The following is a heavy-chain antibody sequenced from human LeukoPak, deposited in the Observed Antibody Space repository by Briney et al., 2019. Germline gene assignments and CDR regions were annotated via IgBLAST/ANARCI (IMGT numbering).Heavy chain of an antibody. J-gene: IGHJ4*02. CDR3: AKDSAVLRYFDWYKTQENYFDY. D-gene: IGHD3-9*01. CDR2: ISYDGSNK. CDR1: GFTFSSYG. V-gene: IGHV3-30*18. Sequence: GGSLRLSCAASGFTFSSYGMHWVRQAPGKGLEWVAVISYDGSNKYYADSVKGRFTISRDNSKNTLYLQMNSLRAEDTAVYYCAKDSAVLRYFDWYKTQENYFDYWGQGTLVTVSS.